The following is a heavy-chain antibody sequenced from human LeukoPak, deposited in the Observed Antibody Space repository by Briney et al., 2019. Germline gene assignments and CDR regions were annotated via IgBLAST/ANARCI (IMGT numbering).Heavy chain of an antibody. CDR2: IYYSGST. CDR3: ARTDSSGYYGLNY. Sequence: SQTLSLTCTVSGGSISSGGYYWSWIRQYPGKGLEWIGYIYYSGSTYYNPSLKSRVTISVDTSKNQFSLKLSSVTAADTAVYYCARTDSSGYYGLNYWGQGTLVTVSS. V-gene: IGHV4-31*03. D-gene: IGHD3-22*01. CDR1: GGSISSGGYY. J-gene: IGHJ4*02.